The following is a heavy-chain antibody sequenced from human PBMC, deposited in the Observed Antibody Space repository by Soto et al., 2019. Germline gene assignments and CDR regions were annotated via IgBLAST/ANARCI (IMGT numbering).Heavy chain of an antibody. Sequence: LRLSCAASGFTFSSYAMSWVRQAPGKGLEWVSAISGSGGSTYYADSVKGRFTISRDNSKNTLYLQMNSLRAEDTAVYYCAKDPFVLMVYAIGMDVWGQGTTVTVSS. CDR1: GFTFSSYA. CDR2: ISGSGGST. D-gene: IGHD2-8*01. V-gene: IGHV3-23*01. CDR3: AKDPFVLMVYAIGMDV. J-gene: IGHJ6*02.